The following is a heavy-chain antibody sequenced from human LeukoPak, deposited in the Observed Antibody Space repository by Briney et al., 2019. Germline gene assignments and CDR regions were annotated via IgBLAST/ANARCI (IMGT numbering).Heavy chain of an antibody. CDR3: ARPYHYDSGSRGTAFDI. J-gene: IGHJ3*02. Sequence: SETLSLTCTVSGGSIGSSSYYWGWIRQSPGKGLEWIASIYDSRSTYYNPSLKSRLPISVDTSKNQFSLKLTSVTAADTAIYYCARPYHYDSGSRGTAFDIWGQGTMVTVSS. CDR2: IYDSRST. V-gene: IGHV4-39*01. D-gene: IGHD3-10*01. CDR1: GGSIGSSSYY.